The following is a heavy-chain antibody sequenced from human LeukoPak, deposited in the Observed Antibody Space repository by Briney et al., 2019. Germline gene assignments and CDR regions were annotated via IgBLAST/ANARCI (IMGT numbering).Heavy chain of an antibody. CDR3: ARASDNSGSYYENYYYMDV. V-gene: IGHV1-2*02. CDR1: GYTFTGYY. CDR2: INPNSGGT. Sequence: ASVKVSCTASGYTFTGYYMHWVRQAPGQGLEWMGWINPNSGGTNYAQKFQGRVTMTRDTSISTAYMELSRLRSDDTAVYYCARASDNSGSYYENYYYMDVWGKGTTVTVSS. J-gene: IGHJ6*03. D-gene: IGHD1-26*01.